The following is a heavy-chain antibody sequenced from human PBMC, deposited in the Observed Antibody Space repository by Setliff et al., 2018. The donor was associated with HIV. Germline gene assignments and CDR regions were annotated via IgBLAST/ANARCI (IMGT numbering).Heavy chain of an antibody. D-gene: IGHD1-20*01. Sequence: GGSLRLSCAASGITFNNYAMHWVRQAPGKGLEWVAVIWSDGTNIFYADSVKGRFTISRDNSKNTLYLQMNNLRAEDTAVYYCARDQRDESIIYYYYYMDVWGKGTTVTVSS. CDR1: GITFNNYA. CDR2: IWSDGTNI. V-gene: IGHV3-33*08. CDR3: ARDQRDESIIYYYYYMDV. J-gene: IGHJ6*03.